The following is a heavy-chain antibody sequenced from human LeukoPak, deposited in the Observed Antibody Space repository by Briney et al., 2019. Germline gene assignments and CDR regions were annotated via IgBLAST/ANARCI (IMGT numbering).Heavy chain of an antibody. CDR3: AREGNYYDSSGPPYFQH. J-gene: IGHJ1*01. CDR1: GGSISSGSYY. D-gene: IGHD3-22*01. V-gene: IGHV4-61*02. Sequence: SQTLSLTCTVSGGSISSGSYYWSWIRQPAGKGLEWIGRIYTSGSTNYNPSLKSRVTISVDTSKNQFSLKLGSLTAADTAVYYCAREGNYYDSSGPPYFQHWGQGTLVTVSS. CDR2: IYTSGST.